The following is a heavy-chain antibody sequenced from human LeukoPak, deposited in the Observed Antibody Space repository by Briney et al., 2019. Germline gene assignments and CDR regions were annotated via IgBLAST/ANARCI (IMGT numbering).Heavy chain of an antibody. V-gene: IGHV3-30*18. D-gene: IGHD2-21*02. Sequence: PGGSLRLSCAASGITFGNNWMHWVRQAPGKGLEWVAVISYDGSNKNYADSVKGRFTISRDSSKNTLYLQMNSLRVEDTAVYYCAKDWAPYCGGDCYFNYWGQGTLVTVSS. J-gene: IGHJ4*02. CDR2: ISYDGSNK. CDR1: GITFGNNW. CDR3: AKDWAPYCGGDCYFNY.